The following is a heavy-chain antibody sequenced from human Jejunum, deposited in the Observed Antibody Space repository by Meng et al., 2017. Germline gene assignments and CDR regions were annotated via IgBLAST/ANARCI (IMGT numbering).Heavy chain of an antibody. CDR1: GGSISSSTYY. D-gene: IGHD6-19*01. V-gene: IGHV4-39*07. CDR2: IYYSGST. Sequence: SETLSLTCTVPGGSISSSTYYWGWIRQPPGKGLEWVGSIYYSGSTYYNPSLKSRVTISVDTSKNQLSLKLTSVTAADTAVYYCARALSSGWYFVDSWGQGTLVTVSS. J-gene: IGHJ4*02. CDR3: ARALSSGWYFVDS.